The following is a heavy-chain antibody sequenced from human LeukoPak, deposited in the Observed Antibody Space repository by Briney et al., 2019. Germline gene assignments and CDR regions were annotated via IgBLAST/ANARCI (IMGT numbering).Heavy chain of an antibody. CDR1: GGSISSNNW. CDR2: IYHSGSP. V-gene: IGHV4-4*02. Sequence: ETLSLTCAVSGGSISSNNWWGWVRQPPGKGLEWIGEIYHSGSPNYNPSLKSRVTLSVDKSRNHFSLNLSSVTAADTAVYYCARVNINNWHSCDYWGQGTLVTVSS. J-gene: IGHJ4*02. CDR3: ARVNINNWHSCDY. D-gene: IGHD1-1*01.